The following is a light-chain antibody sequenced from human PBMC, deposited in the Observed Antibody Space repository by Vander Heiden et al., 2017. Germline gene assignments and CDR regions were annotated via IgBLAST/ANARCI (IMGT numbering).Light chain of an antibody. CDR2: DDS. CDR3: QVWDTTTDQYSVV. V-gene: IGLV3-21*02. CDR1: DIGTKS. J-gene: IGLJ2*01. Sequence: SNVLTQPPSVSMATGQTARITCGGKDIGTKSVHWYQQKPGQAPVLVVHDDSDRPSGIPARFSGSNSGNTATLTISRVEVGDEADYYCQVWDTTTDQYSVVFGGGTKLTVL.